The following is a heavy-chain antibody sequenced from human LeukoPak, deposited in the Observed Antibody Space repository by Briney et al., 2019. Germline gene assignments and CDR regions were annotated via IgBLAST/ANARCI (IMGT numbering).Heavy chain of an antibody. V-gene: IGHV3-53*01. CDR2: IYSGGST. J-gene: IGHJ6*02. CDR1: GFTVSSNY. D-gene: IGHD2-2*01. CDR3: ARDEGASKYYYYGMDV. Sequence: PGGSLRLSCAASGFTVSSNYMSWVRQAPGKGLEWVSVIYSGGSTYYADSVKGRFTISRDNSKNTLYLQMNSLRAEDTAVYYCARDEGASKYYYYGMDVWGQGTTVTVSS.